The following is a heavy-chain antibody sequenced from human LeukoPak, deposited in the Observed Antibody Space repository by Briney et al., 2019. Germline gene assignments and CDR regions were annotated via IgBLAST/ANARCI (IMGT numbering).Heavy chain of an antibody. Sequence: SVKVSCRASGGTFSSYAISWVRQAPGQGLEWMGGIIPIFGTANYAQKLQGRVTITTDESTSTAYMELSSLRSEDTAVYYCAREFISVVAAAGTWFDPWGQGTLVTVSS. CDR1: GGTFSSYA. J-gene: IGHJ5*02. D-gene: IGHD6-13*01. CDR2: IIPIFGTA. CDR3: AREFISVVAAAGTWFDP. V-gene: IGHV1-69*05.